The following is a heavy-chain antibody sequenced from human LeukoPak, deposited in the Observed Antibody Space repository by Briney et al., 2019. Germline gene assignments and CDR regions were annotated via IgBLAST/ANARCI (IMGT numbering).Heavy chain of an antibody. CDR1: GFTFSSYSMN. Sequence: GSLRLSCAASGFTFSSYSMNWVRQAPGKGLEWIGSIYYSGSTYYNPSLKSRVTISVDTSKNQFSLKLSSVTAADTAVYYCARHGDIVVAATGFDPWGQGTLVTVSS. V-gene: IGHV4-39*01. D-gene: IGHD2-2*01. J-gene: IGHJ5*02. CDR2: IYYSGST. CDR3: ARHGDIVVAATGFDP.